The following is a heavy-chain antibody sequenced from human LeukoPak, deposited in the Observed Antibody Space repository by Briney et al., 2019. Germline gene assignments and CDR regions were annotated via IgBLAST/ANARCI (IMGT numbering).Heavy chain of an antibody. Sequence: GGSLRLSCAASGFTFSSYGMHWVRQAPGKGLERVAVIWYDGSNKYYADSVKGRFTISRDNSKNTLYLQMNSLRAEDTAVYYCARDSTLGTSGWFDPWGQGTLVTVSS. J-gene: IGHJ5*02. CDR1: GFTFSSYG. D-gene: IGHD2-2*01. CDR2: IWYDGSNK. V-gene: IGHV3-33*01. CDR3: ARDSTLGTSGWFDP.